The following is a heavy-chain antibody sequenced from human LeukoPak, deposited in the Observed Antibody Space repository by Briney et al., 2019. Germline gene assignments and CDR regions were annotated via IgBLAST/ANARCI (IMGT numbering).Heavy chain of an antibody. J-gene: IGHJ5*02. D-gene: IGHD4-11*01. CDR2: INNYGSIT. CDR3: ARGYSDYGLT. Sequence: GGSLRLSCAASGLTFSNYWMQWVRQAPGKGLVWVSRINNYGSITTYADSVKGRFTISRDNAKNSVYLQMNSLRAEDTSVYYCARGYSDYGLTWGQGTLVTVSS. CDR1: GLTFSNYW. V-gene: IGHV3-74*03.